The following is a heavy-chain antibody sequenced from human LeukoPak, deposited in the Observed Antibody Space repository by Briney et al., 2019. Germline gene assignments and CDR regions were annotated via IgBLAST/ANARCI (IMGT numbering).Heavy chain of an antibody. D-gene: IGHD2-2*01. CDR3: ATSSTSYYNWFDP. CDR1: GFTFSSYE. Sequence: GGSLRLSCAASGFTFSSYEMNWVRQAPGKGLEWVSYISSSGSTIYYADSVKGRFTISRDNAKNSLYLQMNSLRAEDTAVYYCATSSTSYYNWFDPWGQGTLVTVSS. CDR2: ISSSGSTI. V-gene: IGHV3-48*03. J-gene: IGHJ5*02.